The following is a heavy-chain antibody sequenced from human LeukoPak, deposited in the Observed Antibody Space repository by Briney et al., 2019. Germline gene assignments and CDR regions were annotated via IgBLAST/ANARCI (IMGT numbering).Heavy chain of an antibody. CDR3: AKGAMATTIDY. Sequence: GGSLRLSCAASGFTVSSNYMSWVRQAPGKGLEWVSVIYSGGSTYYADSVKGRFTISRDNSKNTLYLQMNSLRAEDTAVYYCAKGAMATTIDYWGQGTLVTVSS. V-gene: IGHV3-53*01. J-gene: IGHJ4*02. CDR1: GFTVSSNY. D-gene: IGHD5-24*01. CDR2: IYSGGST.